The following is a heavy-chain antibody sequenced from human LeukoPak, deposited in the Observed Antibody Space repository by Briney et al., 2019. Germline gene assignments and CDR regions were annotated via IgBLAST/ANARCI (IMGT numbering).Heavy chain of an antibody. V-gene: IGHV3-53*04. Sequence: GGSLRLSCAASGFTVSTNCMTWVRQAPGKGLEWVSTIYSGGTTYYANSVMGRFTISRHNSRNTLYLQMNSLRAEDTAVYYCARVDTVMAYYFDLWGQGTLVTVSS. CDR2: IYSGGTT. CDR3: ARVDTVMAYYFDL. J-gene: IGHJ4*02. D-gene: IGHD5-18*01. CDR1: GFTVSTNC.